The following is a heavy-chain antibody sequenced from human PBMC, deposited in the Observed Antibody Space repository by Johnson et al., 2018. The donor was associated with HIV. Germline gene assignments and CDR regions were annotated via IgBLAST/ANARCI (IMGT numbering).Heavy chain of an antibody. Sequence: MQLVESGGGLIQPGGSLRLSCAASGFTVSSNYMSWVRQATGKGLEWVSAIGTAGDTYYADSVKGRFTISRDNSKNTLYLEMNSMRAEDTAVYYCARSSTVVTPHDIWGQGTMVTVSS. D-gene: IGHD4-23*01. CDR1: GFTVSSNY. J-gene: IGHJ3*02. V-gene: IGHV3-66*03. CDR3: ARSSTVVTPHDI. CDR2: IGTAGDT.